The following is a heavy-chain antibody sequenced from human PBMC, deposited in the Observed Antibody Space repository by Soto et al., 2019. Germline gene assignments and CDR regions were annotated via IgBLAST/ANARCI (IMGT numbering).Heavy chain of an antibody. D-gene: IGHD2-15*01. CDR2: IGPYNGNT. V-gene: IGHV1-18*01. CDR1: GYTFADYG. J-gene: IGHJ2*01. CDR3: ARCYCTVGSCYTCWHFHL. Sequence: QAQLVQSGAEVKKPGASVKVSCQAGGYTFADYGISWVRQAPGQGLEWVGWIGPYNGNTNYAQNLQDRVTMTTDTSTNTAYMELGSLGSDDTALYYCARCYCTVGSCYTCWHFHLWGRGTLLTVSS.